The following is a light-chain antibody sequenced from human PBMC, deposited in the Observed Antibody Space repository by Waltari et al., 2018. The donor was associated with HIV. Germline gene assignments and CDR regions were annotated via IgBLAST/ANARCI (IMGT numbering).Light chain of an antibody. CDR3: SSFAGSNTVV. CDR1: SDDIGGYNY. V-gene: IGLV2-8*01. J-gene: IGLJ2*01. Sequence: QSALTQPPSASGSLGQSVTISCSGTSDDIGGYNYVFWYQQYPAKAPKLLIYEVNKRPWAVPDRFSRSKSLNMCSLTVSGLQAEEEAHYFCSSFAGSNTVVFGGGTKLTVL. CDR2: EVN.